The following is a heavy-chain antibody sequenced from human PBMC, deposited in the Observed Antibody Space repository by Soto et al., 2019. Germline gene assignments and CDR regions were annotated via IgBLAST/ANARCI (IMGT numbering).Heavy chain of an antibody. Sequence: QVQLVQSGAEVKKPGSSVKVSCKASGGTFSSYAISWVRQSPGQGLEGMGGIIPIFGTANYAQKFQGRVTITADESTSTAYMELSSLRSEDTAVYYCARDYQYYYDSSGPYDAFDIWGQGTMVTVSS. CDR1: GGTFSSYA. CDR2: IIPIFGTA. D-gene: IGHD3-22*01. CDR3: ARDYQYYYDSSGPYDAFDI. V-gene: IGHV1-69*01. J-gene: IGHJ3*02.